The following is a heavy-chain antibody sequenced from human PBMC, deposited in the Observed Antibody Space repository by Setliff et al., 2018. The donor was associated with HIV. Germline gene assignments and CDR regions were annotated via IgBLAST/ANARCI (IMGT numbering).Heavy chain of an antibody. CDR1: GGSISSHH. J-gene: IGHJ6*02. Sequence: SETLSLTCSVSGGSISSHHWSWIRQPPGKGLEWIGSIYNSGSTNYNPSLTSRVSMSVDKSKNQFSLKLTSVTAADTAVYYCARGHCSGTNCYGVDYYGMDVWGQGTTVTVSS. CDR3: ARGHCSGTNCYGVDYYGMDV. V-gene: IGHV4-4*07. D-gene: IGHD2-2*01. CDR2: IYNSGST.